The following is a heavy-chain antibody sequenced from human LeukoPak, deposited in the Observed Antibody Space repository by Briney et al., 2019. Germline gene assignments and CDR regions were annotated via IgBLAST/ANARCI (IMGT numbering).Heavy chain of an antibody. Sequence: SSETLSLTCTVSGGSISSFNYYWGWIRQPPGKGLEWIGSIYYSGSTYNHPSFKSRFTISVDTSKNQFSLKLSSVTAADTAVYYCARRSGSYYSHFDYWGQGTLVTVSS. CDR1: GGSISSFNYY. D-gene: IGHD1-26*01. CDR2: IYYSGST. CDR3: ARRSGSYYSHFDY. V-gene: IGHV4-39*01. J-gene: IGHJ4*02.